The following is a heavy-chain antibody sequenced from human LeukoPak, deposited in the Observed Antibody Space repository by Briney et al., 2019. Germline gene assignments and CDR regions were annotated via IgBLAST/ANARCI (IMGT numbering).Heavy chain of an antibody. CDR1: GFNFSDHA. CDR3: AREERLRKPYVFDI. CDR2: IYNDGNMT. D-gene: IGHD3-10*02. Sequence: GGSLRLSCTTSGFNFSDHAVSWVRQAPGKGLVWVSRIYNDGNMTNYADSVKGRFTVSRDNAKNTLYLQMNSLTTEDTAVYYCAREERLRKPYVFDIWGQGTMVTVSS. J-gene: IGHJ3*02. V-gene: IGHV3-74*01.